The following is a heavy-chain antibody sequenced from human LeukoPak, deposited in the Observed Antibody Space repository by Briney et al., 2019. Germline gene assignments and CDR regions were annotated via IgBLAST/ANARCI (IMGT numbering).Heavy chain of an antibody. J-gene: IGHJ5*02. V-gene: IGHV3-23*01. D-gene: IGHD1-1*01. CDR3: GSGPVGTTVP. CDR1: GFSFGSYA. Sequence: TGGSLRLSCAASGFSFGSYAMGWTRQAPGQGLEWVSAISGSGSHANYAESVKGRFTISRDNSKNTLYLQMRSLIAADTAVYYCGSGPVGTTVPWGQGTLVTVSS. CDR2: ISGSGSHA.